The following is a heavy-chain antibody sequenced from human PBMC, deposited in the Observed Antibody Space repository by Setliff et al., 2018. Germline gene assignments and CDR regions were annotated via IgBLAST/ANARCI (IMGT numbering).Heavy chain of an antibody. Sequence: GGSLRLSCAASGFTFADYAMSWVRQAPGKGLEWVSTIYSGDRSTFYTDSVKGRFIIYRDSSKNTLYMQLNSLRAEDTAIYYCAKPRVELRWGFESWGQGTLVTVSS. CDR1: GFTFADYA. D-gene: IGHD1-7*01. J-gene: IGHJ4*02. CDR3: AKPRVELRWGFES. CDR2: IYSGDRST. V-gene: IGHV3-23*03.